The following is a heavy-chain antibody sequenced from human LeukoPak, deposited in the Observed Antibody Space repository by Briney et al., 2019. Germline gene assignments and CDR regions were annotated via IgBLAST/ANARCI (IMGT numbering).Heavy chain of an antibody. D-gene: IGHD3-9*01. CDR3: AKGRRDILTGYYEGAPH. CDR2: ITGSGGST. Sequence: GGSLRLSCAASGFTFSSYAMSWVRQAPGKGLEWVSAITGSGGSTYYGDSVKGRFTISRDNSKNTLFLQMNSLRAEDTAVYYCAKGRRDILTGYYEGAPHGGQGTLVTVSS. J-gene: IGHJ4*02. CDR1: GFTFSSYA. V-gene: IGHV3-23*01.